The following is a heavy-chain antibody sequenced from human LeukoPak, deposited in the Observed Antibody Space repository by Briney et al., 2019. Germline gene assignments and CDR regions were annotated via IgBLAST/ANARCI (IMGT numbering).Heavy chain of an antibody. CDR2: ISGSGGST. Sequence: GGSLRLSCAASGFTFSSYAMSWVRQAPGKGLEWVSAISGSGGSTYYADSVKGRFTISRDNAKNSLYLQMNSLRAEDTAVYYCARDKAKPPGSIDYWGQGTLVTVSS. J-gene: IGHJ4*02. CDR3: ARDKAKPPGSIDY. CDR1: GFTFSSYA. V-gene: IGHV3-23*01. D-gene: IGHD3-10*01.